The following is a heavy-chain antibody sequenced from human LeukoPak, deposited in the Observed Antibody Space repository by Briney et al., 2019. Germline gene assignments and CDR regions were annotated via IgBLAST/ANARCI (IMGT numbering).Heavy chain of an antibody. J-gene: IGHJ4*02. CDR1: GYTFTGYY. CDR2: INPNSAGT. V-gene: IGHV1-2*02. CDR3: AREDY. Sequence: ASVKVSCKASGYTFTGYYLHWVRQAPGQGLEWMGWINPNSAGTHYAQKFQGRVTKTRDTSISTAYMELSSLKSDDTAVYYCAREDYWGQGTLVTVSS.